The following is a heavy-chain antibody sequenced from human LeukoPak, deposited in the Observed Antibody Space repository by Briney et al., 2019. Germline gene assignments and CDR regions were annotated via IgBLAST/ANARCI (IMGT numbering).Heavy chain of an antibody. CDR3: AANVEMATILFDY. Sequence: SQTLSLTCTVSGGSISSCGYYWSWIRQHPGKGLEWIGYIYYSGSTYYNPSLKSRVTISVDTSKNQFSLKLSSVTAADTAVYYCAANVEMATILFDYWGRGTLVTVSS. CDR2: IYYSGST. CDR1: GGSISSCGYY. J-gene: IGHJ4*02. D-gene: IGHD5-24*01. V-gene: IGHV4-31*03.